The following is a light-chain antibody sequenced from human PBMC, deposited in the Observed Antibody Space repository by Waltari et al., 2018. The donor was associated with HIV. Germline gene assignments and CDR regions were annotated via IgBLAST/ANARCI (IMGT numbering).Light chain of an antibody. J-gene: IGKJ2*01. V-gene: IGKV6-21*01. CDR1: QNIGQS. Sequence: EIVLTQSPDFQSVTPREKVTITCRASQNIGQSLHLYQQKPDQSPNLLIKFASQSFSGVPSRFSGSGSGTDFTLTISSLEAEDAATYYCLQSTTLPYTFGQGTKLEIK. CDR3: LQSTTLPYT. CDR2: FAS.